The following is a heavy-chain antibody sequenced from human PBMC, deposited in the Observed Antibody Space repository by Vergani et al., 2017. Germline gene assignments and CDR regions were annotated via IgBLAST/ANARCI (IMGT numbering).Heavy chain of an antibody. CDR2: IYYSGST. CDR3: ARDASVPGGINWFDP. J-gene: IGHJ5*02. V-gene: IGHV4-31*03. D-gene: IGHD2-2*01. Sequence: QVQLQESGPGLVKPSQTLSLTCTVSGGSISSGGYYWSWIRQHPGKGLEWIGYIYYSGSTYYNPSLKSRVTRSVDTSKNQFSLKLSSVTAADTAVYYCARDASVPGGINWFDPWGQGTLVTVSS. CDR1: GGSISSGGYY.